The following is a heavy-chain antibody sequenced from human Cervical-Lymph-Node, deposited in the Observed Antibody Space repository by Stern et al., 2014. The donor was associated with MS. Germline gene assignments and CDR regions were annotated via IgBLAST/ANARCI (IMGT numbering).Heavy chain of an antibody. Sequence: QVQLQESGPGLVKPSQTLSLTCSVSGGSISSGGYYWSWIRQHPGKGLEWIGYIDNSGSSYYNPSLNSRVTISVDTSKNQFSLKLISVTAADTAVYYCARGGASYSDIWGQGTMVTVSS. D-gene: IGHD5-12*01. V-gene: IGHV4-31*03. CDR3: ARGGASYSDI. CDR1: GGSISSGGYY. CDR2: IDNSGSS. J-gene: IGHJ3*02.